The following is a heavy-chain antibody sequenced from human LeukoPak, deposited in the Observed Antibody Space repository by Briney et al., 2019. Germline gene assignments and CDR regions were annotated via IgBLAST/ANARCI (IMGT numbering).Heavy chain of an antibody. D-gene: IGHD2-8*01. CDR2: IHYSGRT. V-gene: IGHV4-39*07. CDR3: ATGRPMGPRFDP. Sequence: SETLSLTCIVSGGSISINNYYWGWIRQPPGKGLEWIGSIHYSGRTYYNPSLESRVTISVDTSKNQFSLKLSSVTAADTAVYYCATGRPMGPRFDPWGQGTLVTVSS. J-gene: IGHJ5*02. CDR1: GGSISINNYY.